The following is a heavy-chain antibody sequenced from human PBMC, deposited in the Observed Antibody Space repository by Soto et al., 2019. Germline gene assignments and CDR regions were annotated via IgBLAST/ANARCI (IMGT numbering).Heavy chain of an antibody. CDR3: AKDRECENNSDWPQGS. J-gene: IGHJ5*02. Sequence: GGSLRLSCAASGFRFSGYGMHWVRRAPGTGLEWLAAISDDGSNKYYGDSVKGRFTISRDNSKNTLYLQINSLRAEDTAVYYCAKDRECENNSDWPQGSWGQGTQVTVYS. D-gene: IGHD6-19*01. CDR2: ISDDGSNK. CDR1: GFRFSGYG. V-gene: IGHV3-30*18.